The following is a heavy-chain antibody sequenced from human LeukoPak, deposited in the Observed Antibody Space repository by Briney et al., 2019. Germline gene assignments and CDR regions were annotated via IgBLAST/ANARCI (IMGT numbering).Heavy chain of an antibody. CDR3: ARGGLELGRSLDY. J-gene: IGHJ4*02. CDR2: INPNSGGT. CDR1: GYTFTGYY. Sequence: ASVMVSCKASGYTFTGYYMHWVRQAPGQGLEWMGWINPNSGGTNYAQKFQGRVTMTRDTSISTAYMELSRLRSDDTAVYYCARGGLELGRSLDYWGQGTLVTVSS. D-gene: IGHD1-7*01. V-gene: IGHV1-2*02.